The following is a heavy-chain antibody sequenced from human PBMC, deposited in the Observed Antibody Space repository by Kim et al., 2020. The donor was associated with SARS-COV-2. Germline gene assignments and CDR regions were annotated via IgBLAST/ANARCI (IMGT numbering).Heavy chain of an antibody. D-gene: IGHD3-3*01. CDR1: GGSVNSGSYY. Sequence: SETLSLTCTVSGGSVNSGSYYWSWIRQPQGKGLEWIAHVYYSGTTNHNASLKSRVTMSVDTSKNQFSLKLKSVSAADTAIYYCAREPIVGVRGVDIWVPGTMVTVSS. J-gene: IGHJ3*02. V-gene: IGHV4-61*01. CDR3: AREPIVGVRGVDI. CDR2: VYYSGTT.